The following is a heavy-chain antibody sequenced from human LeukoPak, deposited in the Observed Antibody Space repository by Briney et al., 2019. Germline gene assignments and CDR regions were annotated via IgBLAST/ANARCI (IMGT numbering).Heavy chain of an antibody. CDR3: ARASVGYSSGWYVGTFDY. V-gene: IGHV3-21*01. CDR2: ISSSSSYI. J-gene: IGHJ4*02. Sequence: GGPLRLSCAASGFTFSSYSMNWVRQAPGKGLEWVSSISSSSSYIYYADSVKGRFTISRDNAKNSLYLQMNSLRAEDTAVYYCARASVGYSSGWYVGTFDYWGQGTLVTVSS. D-gene: IGHD6-19*01. CDR1: GFTFSSYS.